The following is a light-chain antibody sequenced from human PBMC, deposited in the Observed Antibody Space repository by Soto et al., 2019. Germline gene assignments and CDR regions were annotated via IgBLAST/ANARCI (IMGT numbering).Light chain of an antibody. V-gene: IGKV1-33*01. CDR3: QQYDNYPLT. Sequence: DIQMTQSPSSLSASVGDRVTITCQASQGISKFLNWYQQKPRKAPKLLIFDASDLETGVPSRFSGHRSGTDFSFTISSLQPEDIATYYCQQYDNYPLTFGGGTKVEVK. CDR1: QGISKF. J-gene: IGKJ4*01. CDR2: DAS.